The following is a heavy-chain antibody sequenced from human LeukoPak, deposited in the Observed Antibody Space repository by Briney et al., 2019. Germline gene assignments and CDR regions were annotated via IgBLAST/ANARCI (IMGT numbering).Heavy chain of an antibody. CDR3: ARVKKGQYYYDSSGQYDAFDI. V-gene: IGHV4-59*01. D-gene: IGHD3-22*01. Sequence: SETLSLTCTVSGGSISSYYWSWIRQPPGKGLEWIGCIFNSGSTNYNPSLKSRVTISVDTSKTQFSLKLSSVTAADTAVYYCARVKKGQYYYDSSGQYDAFDIWGQGTMVTVSS. CDR2: IFNSGST. CDR1: GGSISSYY. J-gene: IGHJ3*02.